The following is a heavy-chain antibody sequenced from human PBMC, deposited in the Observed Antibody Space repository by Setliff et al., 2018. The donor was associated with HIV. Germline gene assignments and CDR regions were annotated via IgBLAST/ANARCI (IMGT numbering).Heavy chain of an antibody. CDR3: ARQGAVTGHAFDS. J-gene: IGHJ4*02. CDR2: IYTSGST. CDR1: GGSISSFF. D-gene: IGHD6-19*01. Sequence: PSETLSLTCTVSGGSISSFFWSWIRQPAGKGLEWIGRIYTSGSTNYSPSLKSRVTMSVDTSKNQFSLNLRSVTAADTAMYYCARQGAVTGHAFDSWGPGALVTVSS. V-gene: IGHV4-4*07.